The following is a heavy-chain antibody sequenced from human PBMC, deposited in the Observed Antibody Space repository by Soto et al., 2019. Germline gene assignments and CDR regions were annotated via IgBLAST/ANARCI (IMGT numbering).Heavy chain of an antibody. CDR3: ARLPGVRGVFDGFNV. D-gene: IGHD3-10*01. V-gene: IGHV5-51*01. J-gene: IGHJ3*01. CDR1: GYSFAGYW. CDR2: IYPGDSDT. Sequence: GESLKTSCKGSGYSFAGYWIGWVRQMPGKGLDWMGVIYPGDSDTRYSPSFHGQVTISADKSISTAYLQWSSLKASDTAMYFCARLPGVRGVFDGFNVWGQGTMVTVSS.